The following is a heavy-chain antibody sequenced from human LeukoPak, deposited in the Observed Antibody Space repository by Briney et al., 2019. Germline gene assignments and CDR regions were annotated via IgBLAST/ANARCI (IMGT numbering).Heavy chain of an antibody. J-gene: IGHJ4*02. V-gene: IGHV1-18*01. Sequence: ASVKVSFKASGYTFTSYGISWVRQAPGQGREWVGWISAYNGNTNYAQKLQGRVTMTTDTSTSTAYMELRSLRSDDTAVYYCARDPTGPTSRWELLNRYFDYWGQGTLVTVSS. D-gene: IGHD1-26*01. CDR2: ISAYNGNT. CDR1: GYTFTSYG. CDR3: ARDPTGPTSRWELLNRYFDY.